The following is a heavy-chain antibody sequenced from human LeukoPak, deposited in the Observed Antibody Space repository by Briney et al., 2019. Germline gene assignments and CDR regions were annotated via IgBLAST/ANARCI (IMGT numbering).Heavy chain of an antibody. CDR3: VTRPDGRGTGPTENSPFDI. CDR2: IYTSGST. Sequence: KPSETLSLTCTVSGGSISSYSWAWIRQPAGKGLEWIGRIYTSGSTNSNPSLRGRVTMSLDTSKNQLFLRLRSVTAADTAVYYCVTRPDGRGTGPTENSPFDIWGQGTVVPVSS. J-gene: IGHJ3*02. D-gene: IGHD1-1*01. CDR1: GGSISSYS. V-gene: IGHV4-4*07.